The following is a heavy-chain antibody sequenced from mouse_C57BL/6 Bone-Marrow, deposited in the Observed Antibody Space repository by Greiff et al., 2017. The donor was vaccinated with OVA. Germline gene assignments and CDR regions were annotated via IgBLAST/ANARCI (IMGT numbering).Heavy chain of an antibody. Sequence: EVQLQQSGPELVKPGASVKISCKASGYTFTDYYMNWVKQSHGKSLEWIGDINPNNGGTSYNQKFKGKATLTVDKSSSPAYMELRSLTSEDSAVYYCARIDGYHWYFDVWGTGTTVTVSS. CDR1: GYTFTDYY. J-gene: IGHJ1*03. D-gene: IGHD2-3*01. CDR2: INPNNGGT. V-gene: IGHV1-26*01. CDR3: ARIDGYHWYFDV.